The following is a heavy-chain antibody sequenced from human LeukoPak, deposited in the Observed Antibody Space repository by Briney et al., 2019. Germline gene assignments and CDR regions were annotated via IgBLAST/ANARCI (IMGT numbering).Heavy chain of an antibody. J-gene: IGHJ4*02. CDR2: IYPNSGAT. Sequence: ASVKVSCKASGYTFTGYYMHWLRQAPGQGLEWMGYIYPNSGATKYAQKLQGRVTMTRDTSISTAYMELSGLRSDGTAVYYCGTLLSNGPFDYWGQGSLVTVSS. CDR1: GYTFTGYY. CDR3: GTLLSNGPFDY. V-gene: IGHV1-2*02. D-gene: IGHD2-8*01.